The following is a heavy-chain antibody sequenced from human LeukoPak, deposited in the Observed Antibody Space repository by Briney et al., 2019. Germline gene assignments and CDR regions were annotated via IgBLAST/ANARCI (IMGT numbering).Heavy chain of an antibody. CDR3: ARDSPSGYYYVVAFDI. V-gene: IGHV4-4*07. Sequence: SETLSLTCTVSSGSISSYYWSWIRQPAGKGLEWIGRIYTSGSTNYNPSLKSRVTMSVDTSKNQFSLKLSSVTAADTAVYYCARDSPSGYYYVVAFDIWGQGTMVTVSS. CDR1: SGSISSYY. D-gene: IGHD3-22*01. J-gene: IGHJ3*02. CDR2: IYTSGST.